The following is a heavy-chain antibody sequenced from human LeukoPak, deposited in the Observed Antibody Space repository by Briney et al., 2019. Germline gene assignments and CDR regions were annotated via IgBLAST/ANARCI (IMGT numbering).Heavy chain of an antibody. Sequence: GGSLRLSCAASGFIFKTYTMTWVRQAPGKGLEWVSSITGDCKYITYADSVRGRFTISRDNAKNSLYLQVASLRGDDTATYYCAREGNDYYYDQWGQGTLVTVSP. CDR2: ITGDCKYI. CDR3: AREGNDYYYDQ. D-gene: IGHD3-16*01. J-gene: IGHJ4*02. V-gene: IGHV3-21*01. CDR1: GFIFKTYT.